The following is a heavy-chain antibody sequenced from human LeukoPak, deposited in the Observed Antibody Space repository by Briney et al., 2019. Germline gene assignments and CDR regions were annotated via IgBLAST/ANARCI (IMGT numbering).Heavy chain of an antibody. CDR3: VKDRTVAGTDARYYFDY. D-gene: IGHD6-19*01. CDR2: IWFDGRQT. CDR1: GFSFSKYA. V-gene: IGHV3-33*06. J-gene: IGHJ4*02. Sequence: PARSLRLSCAASGFSFSKYAMHWARQAPGKGLEWVAVIWFDGRQTFYADSVKGRFTISRDNSKNTLYLQVNSLRAEDTALYYCVKDRTVAGTDARYYFDYWGQGTLVTVSS.